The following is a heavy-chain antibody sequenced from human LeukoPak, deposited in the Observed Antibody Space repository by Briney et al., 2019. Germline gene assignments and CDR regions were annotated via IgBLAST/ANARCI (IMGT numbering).Heavy chain of an antibody. V-gene: IGHV3-11*06. CDR3: ARDWRGTQHYYHYGMDV. Sequence: PGGSLRLSCAASGFTFSDYYMSWIHQAPGKGLEWVSYISSSSSYTNYADSVKGRFTISRDNAKNSLYLQMNSLRAEDTAVYYCARDWRGTQHYYHYGMDVWGQGTTVTVSS. J-gene: IGHJ6*02. CDR2: ISSSSSYT. CDR1: GFTFSDYY. D-gene: IGHD1-7*01.